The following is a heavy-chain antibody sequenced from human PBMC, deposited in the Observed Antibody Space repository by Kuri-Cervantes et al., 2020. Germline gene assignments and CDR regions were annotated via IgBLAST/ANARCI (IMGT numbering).Heavy chain of an antibody. Sequence: ASVKVSCKASGYTFTGYYMHWVRQAPGQGLEWMGWINPNNGDTYYAQNFQGWVTMTRDTSINTAYMELSSLRSEDTAVYYCATFSSSWKNADDYWGQGTLVTVSS. CDR1: GYTFTGYY. CDR3: ATFSSSWKNADDY. D-gene: IGHD6-13*01. CDR2: INPNNGDT. V-gene: IGHV1-2*04. J-gene: IGHJ4*02.